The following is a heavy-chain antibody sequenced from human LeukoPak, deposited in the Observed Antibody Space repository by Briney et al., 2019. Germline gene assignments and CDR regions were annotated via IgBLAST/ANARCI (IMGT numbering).Heavy chain of an antibody. CDR3: AKEEWELRSRHYDY. CDR1: GFTFSSYA. V-gene: IGHV3-23*01. CDR2: ISGSGGST. J-gene: IGHJ4*02. D-gene: IGHD1-26*01. Sequence: GGSLRLSYAASGFTFSSYAMSWVRQAPGKGLEWVSAISGSGGSTYYADSVKGRFTISRDNSKNTLYLQMNSLRAEDTAVYYCAKEEWELRSRHYDYWGQGTLVTVSS.